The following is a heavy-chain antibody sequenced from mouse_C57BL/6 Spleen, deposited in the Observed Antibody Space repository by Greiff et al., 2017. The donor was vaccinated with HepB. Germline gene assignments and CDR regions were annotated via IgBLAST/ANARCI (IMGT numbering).Heavy chain of an antibody. CDR1: GYTFTNYW. V-gene: IGHV1-63*01. CDR2: IYPGGGYT. D-gene: IGHD1-1*01. J-gene: IGHJ2*01. Sequence: VQGVESGAELVRPGTSVKMSCKASGYTFTNYWIGWAKQRPGHGLEWIGDIYPGGGYTNYNEKFKGKATLTADKSSSTAYMQFSSLTSEDSAIYYCARSDYGSSYEYYFDYWGQGTTLTVSS. CDR3: ARSDYGSSYEYYFDY.